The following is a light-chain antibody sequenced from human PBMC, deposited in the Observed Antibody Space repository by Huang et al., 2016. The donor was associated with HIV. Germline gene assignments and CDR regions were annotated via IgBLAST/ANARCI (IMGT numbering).Light chain of an antibody. V-gene: IGKV3-15*01. CDR3: QQYNSWPLT. CDR2: DTS. Sequence: EIVMTQSPATLSVSPGERVTLSCRASQSVSNKLAWYQQKPGQAPRLLVYDTSTRAHGIPARFSGSGSGTEFTLTISSLQSEDFAGYHCQQYNSWPLTFGGGTKVEI. J-gene: IGKJ4*01. CDR1: QSVSNK.